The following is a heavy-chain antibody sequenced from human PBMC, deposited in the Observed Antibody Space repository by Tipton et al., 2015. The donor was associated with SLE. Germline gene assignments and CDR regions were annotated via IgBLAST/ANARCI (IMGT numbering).Heavy chain of an antibody. CDR2: TYHSGHT. CDR1: GDSISSGGFS. D-gene: IGHD5-24*01. CDR3: ARIDERDGYNIVY. Sequence: LRLSCAVSGDSISSGGFSWSWIRQPPGKGLEWIGYTYHSGHTYYNPSLKSRVTISVDRSTNQFSLKLTSVTAADTAVYFCARIDERDGYNIVYWGQGTLVTVSS. J-gene: IGHJ4*02. V-gene: IGHV4-30-2*01.